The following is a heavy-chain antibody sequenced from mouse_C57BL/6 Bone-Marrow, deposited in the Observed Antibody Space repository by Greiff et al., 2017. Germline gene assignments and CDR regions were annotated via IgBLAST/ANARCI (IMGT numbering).Heavy chain of an antibody. D-gene: IGHD2-1*01. CDR1: GYTFTEYT. CDR3: ARHEEGIYYGNYDWFAY. V-gene: IGHV1-62-2*01. CDR2: FYPGSGSI. J-gene: IGHJ3*01. Sequence: QVQLQQSGAELVKPGASVKLSCKASGYTFTEYTIHWVKQRSGQGLEWIGWFYPGSGSIKYNEKFKDKAKLTAAKSSSTVYMELSRLTSEYSAVYFCARHEEGIYYGNYDWFAYWGQGTLVTVSA.